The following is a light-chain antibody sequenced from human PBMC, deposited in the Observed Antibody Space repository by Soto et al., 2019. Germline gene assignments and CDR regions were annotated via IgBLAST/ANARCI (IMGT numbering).Light chain of an antibody. Sequence: QSALTQPPSASGYPGQSVAISCTGTSSDIGGYNYVSWYQQHSGKAPKLIIYEVTRRPSGVPDRFSGSKSGSTASLTVSGLQAEDEADYYCASYAGNKVVFGGGTKLTVL. CDR2: EVT. J-gene: IGLJ2*01. V-gene: IGLV2-8*01. CDR1: SSDIGGYNY. CDR3: ASYAGNKVV.